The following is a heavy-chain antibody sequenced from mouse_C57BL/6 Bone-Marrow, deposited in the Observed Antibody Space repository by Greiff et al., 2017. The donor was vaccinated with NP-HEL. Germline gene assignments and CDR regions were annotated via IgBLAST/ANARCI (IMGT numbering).Heavy chain of an antibody. Sequence: QVQLQQPGAELVKPGASVKLSCKASGYTFTSYWMHWVKQRPGRGLEWIGRIAPNSGGTKYNEKFKSKATLTVDKPSSTAYMQLSSLTSEDSAVYYCARTGTRYFDVWGTGPTVTVSS. CDR2: IAPNSGGT. CDR3: ARTGTRYFDV. V-gene: IGHV1-72*01. CDR1: GYTFTSYW. D-gene: IGHD4-1*01. J-gene: IGHJ1*03.